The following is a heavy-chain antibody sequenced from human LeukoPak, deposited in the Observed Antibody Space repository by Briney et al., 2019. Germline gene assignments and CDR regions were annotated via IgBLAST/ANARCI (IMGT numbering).Heavy chain of an antibody. J-gene: IGHJ4*02. CDR1: TYTFTDYY. CDR3: AREYNYGYDY. D-gene: IGHD5-18*01. V-gene: IGHV1-2*04. Sequence: GASVKVSCTASTYTFTDYYMHWERQAPGQGLEWMGWINPNSGATNYAQKFQGWVTMTRDTSISTTYMELSRLGSDDTAVYYCAREYNYGYDYWGQGTLVTVSS. CDR2: INPNSGAT.